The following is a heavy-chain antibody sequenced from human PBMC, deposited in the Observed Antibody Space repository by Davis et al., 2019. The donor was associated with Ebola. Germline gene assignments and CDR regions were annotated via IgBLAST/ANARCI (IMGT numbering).Heavy chain of an antibody. D-gene: IGHD3-3*01. V-gene: IGHV3-74*01. Sequence: GESLKISCAASGFTFSSYWMHWVRQAPGKGLVWVSRINSDGSSTSYADSVKGRFTISRDNAKNTLYLQMNSLRAEVTAVYYCARGVTKGYPDYWGQGTLVTVSS. CDR1: GFTFSSYW. J-gene: IGHJ4*02. CDR2: INSDGSST. CDR3: ARGVTKGYPDY.